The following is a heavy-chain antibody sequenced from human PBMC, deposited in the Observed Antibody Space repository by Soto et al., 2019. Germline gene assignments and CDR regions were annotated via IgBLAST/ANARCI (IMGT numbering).Heavy chain of an antibody. D-gene: IGHD2-2*02. J-gene: IGHJ5*02. Sequence: GESLKISCKASGYTFSSYWIGWVRQIPGKGLEWMGIIYPGDSDSRYSPSFQGRVTISVDKSNSTAYLQWSSLRASDSALYYCARGHCSSTTCNKGGFDPWGQGTLVTVSS. CDR1: GYTFSSYW. V-gene: IGHV5-51*01. CDR2: IYPGDSDS. CDR3: ARGHCSSTTCNKGGFDP.